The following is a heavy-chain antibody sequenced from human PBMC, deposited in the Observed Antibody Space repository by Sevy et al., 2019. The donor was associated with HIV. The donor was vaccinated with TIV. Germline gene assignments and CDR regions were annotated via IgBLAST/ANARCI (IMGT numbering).Heavy chain of an antibody. CDR2: INGISSNI. J-gene: IGHJ4*02. D-gene: IGHD2-15*01. V-gene: IGHV3-21*01. CDR1: GFTFSSYA. Sequence: GGSLRLSCAASGFTFSSYAMNWVRQAPGKGLEWVSSINGISSNIYYADSVKGRFTISRDNAENSLYLQMNSVRAEDTAGYYCARDLFSGGNAVYGYWGQGTLVTVSS. CDR3: ARDLFSGGNAVYGY.